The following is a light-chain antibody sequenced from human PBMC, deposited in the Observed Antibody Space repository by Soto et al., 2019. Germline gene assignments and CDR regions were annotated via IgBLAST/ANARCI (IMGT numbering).Light chain of an antibody. CDR3: QQYKNWPPWT. Sequence: ILKTQSPATLSVSPGERATLSCRASQSVSNNLAWYQQKPGQAPRLLIYDASTRATGIPARFSGSGSGTEFTLTIRGLQSEDFAVYYCQQYKNWPPWTFGQGTKVEIK. J-gene: IGKJ1*01. V-gene: IGKV3-15*01. CDR1: QSVSNN. CDR2: DAS.